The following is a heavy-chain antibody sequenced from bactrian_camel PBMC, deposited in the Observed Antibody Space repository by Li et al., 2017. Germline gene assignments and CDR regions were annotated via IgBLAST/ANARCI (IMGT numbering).Heavy chain of an antibody. CDR3: AGDYVEVWTEFDSDFLN. J-gene: IGHJ4*01. D-gene: IGHD1*01. CDR1: GLTSAGCT. V-gene: IGHV3S55*01. CDR2: FDVTGST. Sequence: HVQLVESGGGSVQAGESLTLSCTAPGLTSAGCTVGWYRQAAGKEREWVAAFDVTGSTTYLESVEGRFTISIDSDKNILYLQMNDLNPEDTAMYTCAGDYVEVWTEFDSDFLNRGQGTQVTVS.